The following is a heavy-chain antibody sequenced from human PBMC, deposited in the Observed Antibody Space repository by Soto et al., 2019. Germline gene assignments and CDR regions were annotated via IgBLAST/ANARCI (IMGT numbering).Heavy chain of an antibody. Sequence: EVQLVESGGGLIQPGGSLRLACAASEFTVNSKYMTWVRQAPGQGLEWVSVIFTGGSTYYADSVKARFTTTRDNSKHTVYLQMDSLRAEDTAVYYCARGKGGYDCTMAYGGQGAIGTVSS. CDR3: ARGKGGYDCTMAY. CDR1: EFTVNSKY. J-gene: IGHJ4*02. V-gene: IGHV3-53*01. CDR2: IFTGGST. D-gene: IGHD5-12*01.